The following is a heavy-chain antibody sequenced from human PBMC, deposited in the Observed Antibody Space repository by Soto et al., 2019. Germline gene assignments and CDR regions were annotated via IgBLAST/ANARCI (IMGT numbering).Heavy chain of an antibody. D-gene: IGHD3-16*02. CDR2: INGDGSNT. CDR1: GFTFSSYV. J-gene: IGHJ6*02. Sequence: EVQLLDSGGSLVQPGGSLRLSCAASGFTFSSYVMSWVRQPPGKGLEWVSRINGDGSNTFYADSVKGRFTISRDNAKNTLYLQMNSLRAEDTALYYCARGYRWGMDVWGQGTTVTVSS. V-gene: IGHV3-74*02. CDR3: ARGYRWGMDV.